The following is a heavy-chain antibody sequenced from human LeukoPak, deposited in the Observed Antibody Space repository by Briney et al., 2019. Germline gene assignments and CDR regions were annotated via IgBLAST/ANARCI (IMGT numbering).Heavy chain of an antibody. J-gene: IGHJ3*02. CDR2: IKQDGSEK. CDR3: ARDNRYYDFWSASDRDGRPHDAFDI. D-gene: IGHD3-3*01. CDR1: GFTFSSYW. V-gene: IGHV3-7*01. Sequence: GGSLRLSCAASGFTFSSYWMSWVRQAPGKGLEWVANIKQDGSEKYYVDSVKGRFTISRDNAKNSLYLQMNSLRAEDTAVYYCARDNRYYDFWSASDRDGRPHDAFDIWGQGTMVTVSS.